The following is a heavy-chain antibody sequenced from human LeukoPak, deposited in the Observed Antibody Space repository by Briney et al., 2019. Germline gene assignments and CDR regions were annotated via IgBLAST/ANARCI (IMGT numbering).Heavy chain of an antibody. V-gene: IGHV3-33*01. Sequence: GRPLRLSCAASGFTFSDFNMRWVRQAPGKGLEWVAFLWSGGGNECYADSVKGRFTISRDNSKNTLYLQMTSLRAEDTAVYYCARDQYWNPDSWGQGTLVTVSS. CDR2: LWSGGGNE. CDR1: GFTFSDFN. CDR3: ARDQYWNPDS. J-gene: IGHJ4*02. D-gene: IGHD1-1*01.